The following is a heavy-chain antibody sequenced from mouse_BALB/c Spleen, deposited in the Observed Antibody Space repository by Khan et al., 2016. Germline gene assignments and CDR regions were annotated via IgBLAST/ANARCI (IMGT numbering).Heavy chain of an antibody. CDR1: GFSITSDYA. CDR2: ISYSGST. CDR3: ARYDGNY. D-gene: IGHD2-3*01. Sequence: QLEESGPGLVKPSQSLSLTCTVTGFSITSDYAWNWIRQFPGNKLEWMGYISYSGSTSYNPSLQSRISITRDTSKNQFLLQLNSVTTEDTATYYCARYDGNYWGQGTLVTVSA. J-gene: IGHJ3*01. V-gene: IGHV3-2*02.